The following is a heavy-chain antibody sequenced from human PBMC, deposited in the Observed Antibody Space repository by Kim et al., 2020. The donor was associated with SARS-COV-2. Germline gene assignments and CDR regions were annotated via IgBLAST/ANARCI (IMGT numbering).Heavy chain of an antibody. CDR1: GFTFSSPW. Sequence: GGSLRLSCAASGFTFSSPWMSWVRQAPGKGLEWVSNIKQDGSATYYADSVKGRFTISRDNAKNTLYLQMNSLRAEDTAVYYCARGRDTMVRGVIAEVYYFDYWGQGTLVTVSS. J-gene: IGHJ4*02. D-gene: IGHD3-10*01. CDR3: ARGRDTMVRGVIAEVYYFDY. CDR2: IKQDGSAT. V-gene: IGHV3-7*03.